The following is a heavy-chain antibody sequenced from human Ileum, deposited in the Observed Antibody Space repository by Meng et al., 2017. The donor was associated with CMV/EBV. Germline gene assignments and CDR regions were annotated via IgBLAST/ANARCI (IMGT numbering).Heavy chain of an antibody. V-gene: IGHV4-39*07. CDR2: IYYSETR. D-gene: IGHD1-1*01. Sequence: SETLSLTCTVSGGSISRDSYYWGWVRQSPGKGLEWIASIYYSETRYYNSALQSRVFISLDSSRNQFSLKLRSVTAADTAMYYCVIDRWSNNDWKRELDWFDPWGQGTLVTVSS. CDR3: VIDRWSNNDWKRELDWFDP. J-gene: IGHJ5*02. CDR1: GGSISRDSYY.